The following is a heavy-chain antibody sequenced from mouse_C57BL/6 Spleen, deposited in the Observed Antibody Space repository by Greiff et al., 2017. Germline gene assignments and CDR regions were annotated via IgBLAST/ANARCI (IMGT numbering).Heavy chain of an antibody. CDR1: GYAFSSYW. CDR2: IYPGDGDT. Sequence: QVQLQQPGAELVMPGASVKLSCKASGYAFSSYWMNWVKQRPGKGLEWIGQIYPGDGDTNYNGKFKGKATLTADKSSSTAYMQLSSLTSEDSAVYFCARDDYGYLDYWGQGTTLTVSS. D-gene: IGHD1-1*02. V-gene: IGHV1-80*01. J-gene: IGHJ2*01. CDR3: ARDDYGYLDY.